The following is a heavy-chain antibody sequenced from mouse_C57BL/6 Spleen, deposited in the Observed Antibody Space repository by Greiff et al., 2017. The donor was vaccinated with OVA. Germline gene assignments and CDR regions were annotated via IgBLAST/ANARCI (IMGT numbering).Heavy chain of an antibody. CDR1: GYTFTDYN. D-gene: IGHD1-1*01. V-gene: IGHV1-22*01. CDR2: INPNNGGT. CDR3: ARPELLRYHNCYFDV. J-gene: IGHJ1*03. Sequence: EVQLQQSGPELVKPGASVKMSCKASGYTFTDYNMHWVKQSHGKSLEWIGYINPNNGGTSYNQKFKGKATLTVNKSSSTAYMELRSLTSEESAVYYCARPELLRYHNCYFDVWGTGTSVTVSS.